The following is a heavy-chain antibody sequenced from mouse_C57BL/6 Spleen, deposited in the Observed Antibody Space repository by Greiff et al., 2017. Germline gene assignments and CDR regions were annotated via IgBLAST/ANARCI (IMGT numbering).Heavy chain of an antibody. CDR2: IDPSDSYT. Sequence: QVQLQQPGAELVKPGASVKLSCKASGYTFTSYWMQWVKQRPGQGLEWIGEIDPSDSYTNYNQKFKGKATLTVDTSSSTAYMQLSSLTSEDSAVYYCARCYGSSYRYFDYWGQGTTLTVSS. CDR3: ARCYGSSYRYFDY. V-gene: IGHV1-50*01. D-gene: IGHD1-1*01. J-gene: IGHJ2*01. CDR1: GYTFTSYW.